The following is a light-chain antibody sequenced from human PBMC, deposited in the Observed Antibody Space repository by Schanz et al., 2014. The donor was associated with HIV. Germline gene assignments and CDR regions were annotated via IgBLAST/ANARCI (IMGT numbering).Light chain of an antibody. CDR1: SSTFRSNA. Sequence: QSVLTQPPSASGTPGQRVTISCSGSSSTFRSNAVNWYQQLPGTAPKLLIYNTYHRPSGVPDRFSGSKSGNAASLTISGLQPEDECDYFCSSFTYKYTSVFGSGTKLTVL. CDR2: NTY. J-gene: IGLJ1*01. V-gene: IGLV1-44*01. CDR3: SSFTYKYTSV.